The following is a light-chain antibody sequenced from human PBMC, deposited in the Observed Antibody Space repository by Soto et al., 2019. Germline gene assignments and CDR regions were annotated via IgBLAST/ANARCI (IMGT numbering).Light chain of an antibody. CDR2: GAS. CDR3: QQYNNWPPVFT. J-gene: IGKJ3*01. V-gene: IGKV3-15*01. Sequence: EIVMTQSPATLSVSPGERATLSCRASQSVSSNLAWYQQKPGQAPRLLIYGASTRATGIPARFSGSGSGTEFTLTISSLQSEDFAVYYCQQYNNWPPVFTFCPGTKVDIK. CDR1: QSVSSN.